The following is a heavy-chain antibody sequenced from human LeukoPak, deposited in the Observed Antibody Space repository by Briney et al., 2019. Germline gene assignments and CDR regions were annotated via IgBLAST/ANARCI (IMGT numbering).Heavy chain of an antibody. CDR1: GFTFTGYE. CDR3: ARGGDPYFDY. CDR2: ISSSGSTI. Sequence: PGGSLRLSCAASGFTFTGYEMNWVRQAPGKGLEWVSYISSSGSTIHYADSVKGRFTVSRDNSKNTVFLQMNSLRAADTAVYYCARGGDPYFDYWGQGTLVTVSS. J-gene: IGHJ4*02. V-gene: IGHV3-48*03. D-gene: IGHD7-27*01.